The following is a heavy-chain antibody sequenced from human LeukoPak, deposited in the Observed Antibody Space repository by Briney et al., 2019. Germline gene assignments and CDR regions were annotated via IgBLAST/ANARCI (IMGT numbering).Heavy chain of an antibody. Sequence: PGGSLRLSCAASGLTFSSYVMHWVRQAPGKRLEWVAVISYDGSNKYYADSVKGRFTISRDNSKNTLYLQMNSLRAEDTAVYYCAKDPGLPRRFLVYLDVWGQGTTVTVSS. CDR3: AKDPGLPRRFLVYLDV. V-gene: IGHV3-30-3*01. J-gene: IGHJ6*02. CDR1: GLTFSSYV. CDR2: ISYDGSNK. D-gene: IGHD3-3*01.